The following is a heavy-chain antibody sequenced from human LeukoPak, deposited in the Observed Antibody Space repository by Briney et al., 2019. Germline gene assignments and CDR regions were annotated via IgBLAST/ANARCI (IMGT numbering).Heavy chain of an antibody. V-gene: IGHV1-24*01. CDR2: FDPEHGET. D-gene: IGHD2-2*02. CDR1: GYTLTELS. J-gene: IGHJ3*02. Sequence: ASVKVSCKVSGYTLTELSMHWVRQAPGKGLEWMGGFDPEHGETIYAQKFQGRVTMTEDTSTDTAYMELSSLRSEDTAVYYCATDRGGVVPAAIYAFDIWGQGTMVTVSS. CDR3: ATDRGGVVPAAIYAFDI.